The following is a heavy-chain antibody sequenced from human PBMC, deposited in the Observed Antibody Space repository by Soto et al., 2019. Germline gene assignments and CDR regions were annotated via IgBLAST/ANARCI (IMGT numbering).Heavy chain of an antibody. CDR2: IYYSGST. CDR1: GGSINNHY. Sequence: SETLSLTCTVSGGSINNHYWSWIRQPPGQGLEWIGYIYYSGSTNYNPYLKSRVTMSVDTSKNQFSMKLSSLTAADTAIYYCARANCFFGYWGQGTLVT. J-gene: IGHJ4*02. CDR3: ARANCFFGY. V-gene: IGHV4-59*11. D-gene: IGHD7-27*01.